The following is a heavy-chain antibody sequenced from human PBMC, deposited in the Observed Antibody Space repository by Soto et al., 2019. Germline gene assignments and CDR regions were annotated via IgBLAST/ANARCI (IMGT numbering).Heavy chain of an antibody. J-gene: IGHJ4*02. D-gene: IGHD2-15*01. V-gene: IGHV1-69*02. Sequence: QVQLVQSGAEVKKPGSSVKVSCKASGGTFSSYTISWVRQAPGQGLEWMGRIIPILGIANYAQKFQGRVTITADKYTSTAYMELSSLRSEDTAVYYCASGGCSGGSCYDDYWGQGTLVTVSS. CDR3: ASGGCSGGSCYDDY. CDR2: IIPILGIA. CDR1: GGTFSSYT.